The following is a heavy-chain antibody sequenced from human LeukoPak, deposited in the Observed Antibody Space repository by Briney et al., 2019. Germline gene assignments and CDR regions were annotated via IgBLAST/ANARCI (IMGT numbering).Heavy chain of an antibody. D-gene: IGHD6-6*01. V-gene: IGHV4-39*01. Sequence: SETLSLTCTVSGGSISSSSSYWGWVRQPPGKGLEWIGTIYYSGNTYYNPSLKSRVTISVDTSKNQFSLRLSSVTAADTAVYYCARQADDSSSSLVYFDYWGQGTLVTVSS. CDR1: GGSISSSSSY. CDR2: IYYSGNT. CDR3: ARQADDSSSSLVYFDY. J-gene: IGHJ4*02.